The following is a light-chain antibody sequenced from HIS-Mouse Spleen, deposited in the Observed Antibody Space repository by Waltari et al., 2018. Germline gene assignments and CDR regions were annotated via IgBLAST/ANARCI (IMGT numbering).Light chain of an antibody. J-gene: IGLJ3*02. Sequence: QSALTQPASVSGSPGQSITISCTGTSIHVGGYNYVSWYQPHPGKAPKLMIYDVSNRPSGVSNRFSGSKSGNTASLTISGLQAEDEADYYCSSYTSSSTWVFGGGTKLTVL. CDR2: DVS. CDR1: SIHVGGYNY. CDR3: SSYTSSSTWV. V-gene: IGLV2-14*03.